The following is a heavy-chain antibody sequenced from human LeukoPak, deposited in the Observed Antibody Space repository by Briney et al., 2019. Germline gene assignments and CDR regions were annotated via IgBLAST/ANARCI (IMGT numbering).Heavy chain of an antibody. D-gene: IGHD3-3*01. CDR1: GGSFSTYY. J-gene: IGHJ4*02. V-gene: IGHV4-34*01. CDR2: INHSGST. Sequence: SETLSLTCVVYGGSFSTYYWSWIRQPPGKGPEWIGEINHSGSTNYNPSLKSRLTISVDTSKSQFSLKLSSVTAADTAVYYCAREIRRSGLGSYWGQGTLVTVSS. CDR3: AREIRRSGLGSY.